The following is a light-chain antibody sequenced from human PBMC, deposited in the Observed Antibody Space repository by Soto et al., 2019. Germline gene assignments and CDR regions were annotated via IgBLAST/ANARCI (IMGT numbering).Light chain of an antibody. CDR1: SSDVGGYNY. CDR2: EVS. Sequence: ALTQPASVSWSPGQSITISCTGTSSDVGGYNYVSWYQQHPGKAPKLMIYEVSNRPSGVSNRFSGSKSGNTASLTISGLQTEDEADYYCSSYTSSSTLVFGTGTKVTVL. V-gene: IGLV2-14*01. J-gene: IGLJ1*01. CDR3: SSYTSSSTLV.